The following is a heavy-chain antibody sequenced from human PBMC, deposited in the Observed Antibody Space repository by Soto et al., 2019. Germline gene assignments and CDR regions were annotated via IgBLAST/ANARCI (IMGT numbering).Heavy chain of an antibody. CDR3: AREHYYGSGSYSTKPHPPQPRYYYYGMDV. J-gene: IGHJ6*02. D-gene: IGHD3-10*01. Sequence: QVQLVESGGGVVQPGRSLRLSCAASGFTFSSYGMHWVRQAPGKGLEWVAVIWYDGSNKYYADSVKGRFTISRDNSKNPLYLQMNSLRAEDTAVYYCAREHYYGSGSYSTKPHPPQPRYYYYGMDVWGQGTTVTVSS. CDR2: IWYDGSNK. CDR1: GFTFSSYG. V-gene: IGHV3-33*01.